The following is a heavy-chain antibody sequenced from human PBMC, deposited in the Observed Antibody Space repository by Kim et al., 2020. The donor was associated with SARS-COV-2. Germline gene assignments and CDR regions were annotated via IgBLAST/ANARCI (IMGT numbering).Heavy chain of an antibody. CDR3: ARVSDDYVWGSFGAFDI. D-gene: IGHD3-16*01. CDR2: IYYSGST. CDR1: GGSISSYY. Sequence: SETLSLTCTVSGGSISSYYWSWIRQPPGKGLEWIGYIYYSGSTNYNPSLKSRVTISVDTSKNQFSLKLSSVTAADTAVYYCARVSDDYVWGSFGAFDIWGQGTMVTVSS. J-gene: IGHJ3*02. V-gene: IGHV4-59*01.